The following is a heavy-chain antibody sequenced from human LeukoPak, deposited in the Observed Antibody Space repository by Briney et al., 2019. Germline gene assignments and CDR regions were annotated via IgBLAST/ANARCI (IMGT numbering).Heavy chain of an antibody. V-gene: IGHV3-23*01. D-gene: IGHD3-3*01. CDR3: AKEGGYDFWSGYYGVGNYYYYGMDV. J-gene: IGHJ6*02. Sequence: PGGSLRLSCAASGFTFSSYAMSWVRQAPGKGLEWVSAISGSGGSTYSADSVKGRFTISRDNSKNTLYLQMNSLRAEDTAVYYCAKEGGYDFWSGYYGVGNYYYYGMDVWGQGTTVTVSS. CDR2: ISGSGGST. CDR1: GFTFSSYA.